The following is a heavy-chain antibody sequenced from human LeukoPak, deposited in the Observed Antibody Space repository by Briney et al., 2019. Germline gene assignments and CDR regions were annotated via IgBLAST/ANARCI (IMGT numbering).Heavy chain of an antibody. CDR2: IYPGDSDT. D-gene: IGHD3-22*01. J-gene: IGHJ4*02. CDR1: GYSFTSYW. Sequence: GESLQISCNGSGYSFTSYWIGWVRQLPGKGLEWMGIIYPGDSDTRYSPSFQGQVTISADKSISTAYLQWSSLKASDTAMYYCARSTNYDSSGYVGDYWGQGTLVIVSS. CDR3: ARSTNYDSSGYVGDY. V-gene: IGHV5-51*01.